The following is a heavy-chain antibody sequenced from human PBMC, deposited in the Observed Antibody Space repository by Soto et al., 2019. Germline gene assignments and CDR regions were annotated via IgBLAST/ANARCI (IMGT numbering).Heavy chain of an antibody. CDR2: ISGRVGNT. CDR3: AKDAFCSSTSCQLLES. CDR1: GFSFSNYA. Sequence: VGSLRLSCAASGFSFSNYAMSWVRHVPGKGLEWVSTISGRVGNTDYAASVKGRFTISRDNSKNTLYLHMSSLRAADTALYYCAKDAFCSSTSCQLLESWGQGTLVTVSS. D-gene: IGHD2-2*01. J-gene: IGHJ4*02. V-gene: IGHV3-23*01.